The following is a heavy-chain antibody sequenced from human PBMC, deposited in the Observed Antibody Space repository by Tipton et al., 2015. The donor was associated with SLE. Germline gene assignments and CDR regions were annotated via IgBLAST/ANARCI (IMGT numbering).Heavy chain of an antibody. Sequence: TLSLTCTVSGGSISSYYWSWIRQPPGKGLEWIGYIYYSGSTNYNPSLKSRVTISVDTSKNQFSLKLSSVTAADTAVYYCARDDGVYGSDVWGKGTTVTVSS. CDR1: GGSISSYY. D-gene: IGHD3-10*01. V-gene: IGHV4-59*12. CDR2: IYYSGST. J-gene: IGHJ6*04. CDR3: ARDDGVYGSDV.